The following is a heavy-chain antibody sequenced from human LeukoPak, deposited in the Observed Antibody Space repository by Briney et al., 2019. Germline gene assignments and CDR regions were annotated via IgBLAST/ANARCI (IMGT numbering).Heavy chain of an antibody. CDR3: AGERNCGGDCYQGSWFDP. D-gene: IGHD2-21*02. J-gene: IGHJ5*02. V-gene: IGHV3-7*01. CDR2: INQGGSDK. CDR1: GFXFSSYW. Sequence: GGSLRLSCAASGFXFSSYWITWVRQAPGKGLEWVAKINQGGSDKYYVDSVKGRFTVSRDNAKNSLFLQMNSLRAEDTAIYYCAGERNCGGDCYQGSWFDPWGQGTLVTVSS.